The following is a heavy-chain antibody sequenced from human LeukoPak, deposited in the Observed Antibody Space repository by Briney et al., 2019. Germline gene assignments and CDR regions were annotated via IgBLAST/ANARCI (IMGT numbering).Heavy chain of an antibody. Sequence: GEPRKIPGKGLGYGFTSYWIGWVRQMPGKGLEWMGKTYPGDSDTRNSPSVQGQVTISADTSISTAYLQWSSLKASDTAMYYCARGGYSSLDYYYYMDVWGKGTTVTVSS. CDR1: GYGFTSYW. J-gene: IGHJ6*03. CDR3: ARGGYSSLDYYYYMDV. V-gene: IGHV5-51*01. CDR2: TYPGDSDT. D-gene: IGHD5-18*01.